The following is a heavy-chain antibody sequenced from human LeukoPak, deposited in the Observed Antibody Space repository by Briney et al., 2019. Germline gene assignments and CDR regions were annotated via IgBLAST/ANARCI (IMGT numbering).Heavy chain of an antibody. V-gene: IGHV6-1*01. CDR3: ARDSIVATIRDYYYYMDV. CDR1: GDSVSSNSAA. CDR2: TYYRSKWYN. D-gene: IGHD5-12*01. Sequence: SQTLSLTCAISGDSVSSNSAAWNWIRQSPSRGLEWLGRTYYRSKWYNDYAVSVKSRITINPDTSKNQFSLQLNSVTPEDTAVYYCARDSIVATIRDYYYYMDVCGKGTTVTVSS. J-gene: IGHJ6*03.